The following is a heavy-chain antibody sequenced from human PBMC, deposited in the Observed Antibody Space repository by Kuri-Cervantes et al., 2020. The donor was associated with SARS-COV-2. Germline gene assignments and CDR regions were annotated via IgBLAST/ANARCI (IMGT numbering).Heavy chain of an antibody. CDR2: IYYSGST. J-gene: IGHJ6*02. CDR3: ARGREYSSSSLYYYGMDV. CDR1: GGSISSYY. D-gene: IGHD6-6*01. Sequence: GSLRLSCTVSGGSISSYYWSWIRQPPGKGLEWIGYIYYSGSTNYNPSLKSRVTISVDTSKNQFSLKLSSVTAADAAVYYCARGREYSSSSLYYYGMDVWGQGTRSPSP. V-gene: IGHV4-59*12.